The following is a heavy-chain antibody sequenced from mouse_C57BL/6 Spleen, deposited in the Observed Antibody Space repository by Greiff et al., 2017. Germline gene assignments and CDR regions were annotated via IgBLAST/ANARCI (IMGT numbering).Heavy chain of an antibody. J-gene: IGHJ1*03. V-gene: IGHV5-17*01. Sequence: DVKLVESGGGLVKPGGSLKLSCAASGFTFSDYGMHWVRQAPEKGLEWVAYISSGSSTIYYADTVKGRFTISRDNAKNTLFLQMTSLRSEDTAMYYCAYSNYEDWYFDVWGTGTTVTVSS. CDR1: GFTFSDYG. CDR2: ISSGSSTI. CDR3: AYSNYEDWYFDV. D-gene: IGHD2-5*01.